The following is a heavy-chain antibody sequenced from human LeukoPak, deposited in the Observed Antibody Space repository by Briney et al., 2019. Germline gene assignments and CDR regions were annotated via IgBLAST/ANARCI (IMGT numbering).Heavy chain of an antibody. J-gene: IGHJ1*01. CDR3: ARQGLSHWGLPQYFQH. Sequence: PSETLSLTCTVSGYSISSGYYWGWIRQPPGKGLEWIGSIYHSGSTYYNPSLKSRVTISVDTSKNQFSLKLSSVTAADTAVYYCARQGLSHWGLPQYFQHWGQGTLVTVSS. D-gene: IGHD2-21*02. CDR2: IYHSGST. V-gene: IGHV4-38-2*02. CDR1: GYSISSGYY.